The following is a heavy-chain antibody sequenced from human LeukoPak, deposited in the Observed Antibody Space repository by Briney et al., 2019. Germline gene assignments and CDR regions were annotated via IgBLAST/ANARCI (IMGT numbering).Heavy chain of an antibody. CDR2: ISGSGGST. CDR3: AKAGRFLERLYPADY. V-gene: IGHV3-23*01. D-gene: IGHD3-3*01. J-gene: IGHJ4*02. Sequence: GGSLRLSCAASGFTFSSYAMSWVRQAPGKGLEWVSAISGSGGSTYYADSVKGRFTISRDNSKNTLYLQMNSLRAEDTAVYYCAKAGRFLERLYPADYWGQGTLVTVSS. CDR1: GFTFSSYA.